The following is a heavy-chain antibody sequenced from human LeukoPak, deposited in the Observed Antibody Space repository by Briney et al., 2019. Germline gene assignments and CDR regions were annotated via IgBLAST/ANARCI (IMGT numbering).Heavy chain of an antibody. D-gene: IGHD6-13*01. V-gene: IGHV3-23*01. J-gene: IGHJ5*01. CDR3: AKVLSQGYPNSWTNWFDS. CDR1: GFTFSNHA. Sequence: PGGSLRLSCAAYGFTFSNHAMNWVRQAPGKGPEWVSAISSSGGRTFYAASVEGRFTVSRDNSKSTLYLQMSSLRAEDTAVYSCAKVLSQGYPNSWTNWFDSWGQGALVTVSS. CDR2: ISSSGGRT.